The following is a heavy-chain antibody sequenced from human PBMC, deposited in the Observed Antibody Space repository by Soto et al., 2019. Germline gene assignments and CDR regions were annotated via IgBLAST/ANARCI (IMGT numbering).Heavy chain of an antibody. J-gene: IGHJ6*02. Sequence: ASETLSLTCAVYGGSFSGYYWSWIRQPPGKGLEWIGEINHSGSTNYNPSLKSRVTISVDTSKNQFSLKLSSVTAADTAVYYCARGVYVSSDYVDYYYYYYGMDVWGQGTSVTVSS. V-gene: IGHV4-34*01. CDR1: GGSFSGYY. CDR2: INHSGST. CDR3: ARGVYVSSDYVDYYYYYYGMDV. D-gene: IGHD4-17*01.